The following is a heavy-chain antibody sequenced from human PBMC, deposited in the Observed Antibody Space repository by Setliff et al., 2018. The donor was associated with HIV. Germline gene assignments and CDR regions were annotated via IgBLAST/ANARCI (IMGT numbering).Heavy chain of an antibody. CDR2: IYYSGST. Sequence: SETLSLTCTVSGGSISSSSYYWGWIRQPPGKGLEWIGSIYYSGSTYYNPSLKSRVTISVDTSKNQFSLKLSSVTAADTAVYYCARHLYGGYTGGSDYWGQGTLVTVSS. CDR3: ARHLYGGYTGGSDY. V-gene: IGHV4-39*01. J-gene: IGHJ4*02. D-gene: IGHD5-12*01. CDR1: GGSISSSSYY.